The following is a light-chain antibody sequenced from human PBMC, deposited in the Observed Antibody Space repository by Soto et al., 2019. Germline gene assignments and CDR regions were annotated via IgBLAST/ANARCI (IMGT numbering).Light chain of an antibody. CDR3: NSYSSSATYV. CDR1: SSDVGGYNF. CDR2: DVG. V-gene: IGLV2-14*03. J-gene: IGLJ1*01. Sequence: LAQPASVSGSPGQSITISCTGTSSDVGGYNFVSWYQQYPGRAPKLMIYDVGNRPSGVSNRFYGSKSGNTASLTISGLQAEDEADYYCNSYSSSATYVFGTGTKLTVL.